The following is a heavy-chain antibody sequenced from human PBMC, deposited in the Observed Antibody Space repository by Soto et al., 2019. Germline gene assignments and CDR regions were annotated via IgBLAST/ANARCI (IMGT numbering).Heavy chain of an antibody. V-gene: IGHV4-34*01. J-gene: IGHJ5*02. CDR1: GGSFSGYY. CDR3: ARKRPNAMVRGVIGWFDP. CDR2: INHSGST. D-gene: IGHD3-10*01. Sequence: PSETLSLTCAVYGGSFSGYYWSWIRQPPGKGLEWIGEINHSGSTNYNPSLKSRVTISVDTSKNQFSLKLSSVTAADTAVYYCARKRPNAMVRGVIGWFDPWGQGTLVT.